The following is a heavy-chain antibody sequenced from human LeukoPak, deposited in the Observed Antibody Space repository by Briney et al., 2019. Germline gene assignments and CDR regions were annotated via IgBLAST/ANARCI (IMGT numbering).Heavy chain of an antibody. CDR1: AGPISSYY. Sequence: SETLSLTCTVSAGPISSYYWTWIRQPPGKGLEWIGYIYYSGSTNYNPSLKSRVAISLDTSKNRFSLKLSSVTAADTAIYYCARGRPDFWTNFYTYFFDSWGQGTLVTVS. CDR3: ARGRPDFWTNFYTYFFDS. D-gene: IGHD3/OR15-3a*01. CDR2: IYYSGST. J-gene: IGHJ4*02. V-gene: IGHV4-59*01.